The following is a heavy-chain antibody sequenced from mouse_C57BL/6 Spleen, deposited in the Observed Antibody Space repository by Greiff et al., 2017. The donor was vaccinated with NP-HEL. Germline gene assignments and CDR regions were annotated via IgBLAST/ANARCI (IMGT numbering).Heavy chain of an antibody. CDR3: ARPGYYGSSYGFDY. CDR1: GFTFSDYG. CDR2: ISSGSSTI. V-gene: IGHV5-17*01. D-gene: IGHD1-1*01. Sequence: DVKLVESGGGLVKPGGSLKLSCAASGFTFSDYGMHWVRQAPEKGLEWVAYISSGSSTIYYADTVKGRFTISRDNAKNTLFLQMTSLRSEDTAMYYCARPGYYGSSYGFDYWGQGTTLTVSS. J-gene: IGHJ2*01.